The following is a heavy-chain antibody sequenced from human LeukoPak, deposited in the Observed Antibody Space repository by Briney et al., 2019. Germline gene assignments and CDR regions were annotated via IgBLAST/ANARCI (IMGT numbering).Heavy chain of an antibody. CDR1: GFTFATYA. CDR3: DASDF. J-gene: IGHJ4*02. V-gene: IGHV3-23*01. CDR2: ICETGGGT. Sequence: GGSLRLSCAASGFTFATYAMGWVRLSPGKGLEWVSTICETGGGTHYANSVRGRFSISRDNSTNTLYLQMNNLRAEDTAIYYCDASDFWGQGTLVTVSS.